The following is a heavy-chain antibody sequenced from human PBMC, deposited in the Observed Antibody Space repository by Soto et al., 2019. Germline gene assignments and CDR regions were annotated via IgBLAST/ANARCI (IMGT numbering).Heavy chain of an antibody. J-gene: IGHJ6*02. D-gene: IGHD3-10*01. Sequence: ALVKVSCKVSGYTLTELSMHWVRQAPGKGLEWMGGFDPEDGETIYAQKFQGRVTMTEDTSTDTAYMELSSLRSEDTAVYYCATPQVWVRGVTPYYYYGMDVWGQGTTVTVSS. CDR3: ATPQVWVRGVTPYYYYGMDV. CDR1: GYTLTELS. CDR2: FDPEDGET. V-gene: IGHV1-24*01.